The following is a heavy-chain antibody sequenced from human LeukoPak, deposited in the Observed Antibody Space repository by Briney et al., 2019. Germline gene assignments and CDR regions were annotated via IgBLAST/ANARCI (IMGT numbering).Heavy chain of an antibody. CDR2: IYHSGST. Sequence: SETLSLTCAVSGYSISSGYYWGWIRQPPGKGLEWIGSIYHSGSTYYNPSLKSRVTISVDTSKNQFSLKLSSVTAADTAVYYCARRVGGWWLRFDYWGQGTLVTVSS. V-gene: IGHV4-38-2*01. CDR3: ARRVGGWWLRFDY. CDR1: GYSISSGYY. D-gene: IGHD5-12*01. J-gene: IGHJ4*02.